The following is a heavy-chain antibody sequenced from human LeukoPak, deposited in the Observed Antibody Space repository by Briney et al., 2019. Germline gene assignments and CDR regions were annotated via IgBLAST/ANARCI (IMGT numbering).Heavy chain of an antibody. CDR2: IIPIFGTA. Sequence: GASVRVSCKASGGTFSSYAISWVRQAPGQGLEWMGGIIPIFGTANYAQKFQGRATITADESTSTAYMELSSLRSEDTAVYYCTMEKWELSPFDPWGQGTLVTVSS. V-gene: IGHV1-69*13. J-gene: IGHJ5*02. CDR1: GGTFSSYA. CDR3: TMEKWELSPFDP. D-gene: IGHD1-26*01.